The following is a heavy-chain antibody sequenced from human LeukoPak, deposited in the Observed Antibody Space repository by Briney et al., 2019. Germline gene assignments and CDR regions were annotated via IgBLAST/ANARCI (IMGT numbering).Heavy chain of an antibody. CDR1: GGSISSSSYY. J-gene: IGHJ4*02. V-gene: IGHV4-39*07. D-gene: IGHD6-19*01. CDR3: ARDFAQQWLVLGLYFDY. Sequence: SETLSLTCTVSGGSISSSSYYWGWIRQPPGKGLEWIGSIYYSGSTYYNPSLKSRVTISVDTSKNQFSLKLSSVTAADTAVYYCARDFAQQWLVLGLYFDYWGQGTLVTVSS. CDR2: IYYSGST.